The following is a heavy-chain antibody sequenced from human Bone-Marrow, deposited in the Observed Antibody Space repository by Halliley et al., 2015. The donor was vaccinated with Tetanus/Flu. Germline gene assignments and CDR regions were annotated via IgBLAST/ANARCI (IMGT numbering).Heavy chain of an antibody. D-gene: IGHD4-17*01. CDR1: GYTCRRYA. CDR3: VSDGDRAGLVDY. CDR2: ISDNGGST. Sequence: SLRLSCSASGYTCRRYAMHWVRQAPGKGLEYVSAISDNGGSTYYADSVKGRFTISRDNSKNTLYLQMSSLRPEDTAVYYCVSDGDRAGLVDYWGQGTLVIVSS. J-gene: IGHJ4*02. V-gene: IGHV3-64D*09.